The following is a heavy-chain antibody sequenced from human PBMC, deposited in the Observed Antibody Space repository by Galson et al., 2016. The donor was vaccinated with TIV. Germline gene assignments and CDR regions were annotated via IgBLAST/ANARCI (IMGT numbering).Heavy chain of an antibody. CDR2: ISHDGEKK. Sequence: SLRLSCAASGFNFSIYVMHWVRQAPGKGLEWVAVISHDGEKKFYADSVKGRVTISRDDSKNTVYLQMNSLRAEDTAVYYCARGNDPGATYSLDYWGQGTLVTVSS. CDR1: GFNFSIYV. D-gene: IGHD1-1*01. J-gene: IGHJ4*02. CDR3: ARGNDPGATYSLDY. V-gene: IGHV3-30*03.